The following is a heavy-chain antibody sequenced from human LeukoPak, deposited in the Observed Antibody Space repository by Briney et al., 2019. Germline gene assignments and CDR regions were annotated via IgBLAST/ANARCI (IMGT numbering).Heavy chain of an antibody. CDR3: ARTGYSSGWYSR. Sequence: SETLSLTCTVSGGSISSYYWSWIRQPPGKGLEWIGYIYYSGSTNYNPSLKSRVTISVDTSKNQFSLKLSSVPAADTAVYYCARTGYSSGWYSRWGQGTLVTVSS. J-gene: IGHJ4*02. CDR1: GGSISSYY. D-gene: IGHD6-19*01. V-gene: IGHV4-59*08. CDR2: IYYSGST.